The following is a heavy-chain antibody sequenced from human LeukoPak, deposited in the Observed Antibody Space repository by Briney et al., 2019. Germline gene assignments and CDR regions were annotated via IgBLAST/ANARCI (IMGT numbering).Heavy chain of an antibody. V-gene: IGHV1-2*02. Sequence: GASVKVSCKASGYTFTGYYMHWVRQAPGQGLEWMGWIDPNSGGTNYAQKFQGRVTMTRDTSISTAYMELSRLRSDDTAVYYCARVVVVPAANMDVWGKGTTVTVSS. D-gene: IGHD2-2*01. CDR3: ARVVVVPAANMDV. CDR2: IDPNSGGT. J-gene: IGHJ6*03. CDR1: GYTFTGYY.